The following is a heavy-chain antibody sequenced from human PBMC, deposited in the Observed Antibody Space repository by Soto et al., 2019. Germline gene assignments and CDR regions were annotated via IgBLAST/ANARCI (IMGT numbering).Heavy chain of an antibody. CDR3: ARDLAASGGSSTGFDY. Sequence: WASVKVSCKASGYTFTGYYMHWVRQAPGQGLEWMGWINPNSGGTNYAQKFQGWVTMTRDTSISTAYMELSRLRSDDTAVYYCARDLAASGGSSTGFDYWGQGTLVTVSS. J-gene: IGHJ4*02. CDR2: INPNSGGT. D-gene: IGHD6-6*01. CDR1: GYTFTGYY. V-gene: IGHV1-2*04.